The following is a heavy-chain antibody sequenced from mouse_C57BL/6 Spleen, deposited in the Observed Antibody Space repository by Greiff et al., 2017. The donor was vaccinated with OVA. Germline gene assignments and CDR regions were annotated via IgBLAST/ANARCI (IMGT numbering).Heavy chain of an antibody. CDR1: GFTFSNYW. J-gene: IGHJ2*01. CDR3: TAGTDFDY. V-gene: IGHV6-3*01. D-gene: IGHD4-1*01. CDR2: IRLKSDSYAT. Sequence: DVMLVESGGGLVQPGGSMKLSCVASGFTFSNYWMNWVRQSPEKGLEWVAQIRLKSDSYATHYAESVKGRLTISRDESKSIVYLQMNNLSAEDTGSYYCTAGTDFDYWGQGTTLTVSS.